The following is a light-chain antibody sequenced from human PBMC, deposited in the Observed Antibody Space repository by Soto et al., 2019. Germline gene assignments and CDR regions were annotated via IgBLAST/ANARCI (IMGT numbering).Light chain of an antibody. V-gene: IGKV3-20*01. Sequence: EIVLTQSPGTLSLSPGERATLSCRASQSVSSSYLAWYQQKPGQAPRLLIYGASSRATGIPDRFSGSRSGTDFTLTISRLEPEDFAVYYCQHFGSSLLTFGGGTKVEIK. J-gene: IGKJ4*01. CDR1: QSVSSSY. CDR3: QHFGSSLLT. CDR2: GAS.